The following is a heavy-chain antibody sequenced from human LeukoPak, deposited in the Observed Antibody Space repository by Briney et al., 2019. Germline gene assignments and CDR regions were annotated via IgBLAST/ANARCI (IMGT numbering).Heavy chain of an antibody. J-gene: IGHJ6*03. CDR2: IYYSGST. Sequence: PSETLSLTCTVSGGSISSSSYYWGWIRQPPGKGLEWIGSIYYSGSTYYNPSLKSRVTISVDASKNQFSLKLSSVTAADTAVYYCARDSEGWGSGYYFYYMDVWGKGTTVTVSS. CDR1: GGSISSSSYY. CDR3: ARDSEGWGSGYYFYYMDV. V-gene: IGHV4-39*07. D-gene: IGHD3-16*01.